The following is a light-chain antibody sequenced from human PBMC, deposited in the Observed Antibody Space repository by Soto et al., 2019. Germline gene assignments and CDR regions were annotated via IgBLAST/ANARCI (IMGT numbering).Light chain of an antibody. Sequence: DIQMTQSPSSLSASVVDRVTIACQASQDISNYLHWYQQKPGKAPTLLIYDVSRLESGVPSRFSGSGSGTEFTLTINSLQPDDFATYYCQQYDTYYTFGQGTKVDI. CDR1: QDISNY. CDR3: QQYDTYYT. CDR2: DVS. J-gene: IGKJ2*01. V-gene: IGKV1-5*01.